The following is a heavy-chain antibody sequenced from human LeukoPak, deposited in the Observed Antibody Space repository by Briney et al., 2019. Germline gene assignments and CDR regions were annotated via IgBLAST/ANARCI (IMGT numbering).Heavy chain of an antibody. Sequence: PGGSLRLSCAASGFTFSDYYMSWIRQAPGKGLEWVSYIGGSGSIKYYADSVKGRFTISRDNSKNTLYLQINSLRAEDTAVYYCAREGYCTGGSCPDSFDYWGQGTLVTVSS. CDR3: AREGYCTGGSCPDSFDY. CDR2: IGGSGSIK. V-gene: IGHV3-11*04. D-gene: IGHD2-15*01. J-gene: IGHJ4*02. CDR1: GFTFSDYY.